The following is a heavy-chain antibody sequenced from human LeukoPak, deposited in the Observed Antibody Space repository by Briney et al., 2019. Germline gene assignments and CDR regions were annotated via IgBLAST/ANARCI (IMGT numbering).Heavy chain of an antibody. D-gene: IGHD3-10*01. Sequence: PSETLSLTCGVSGAPISSGTYYWSWIRQHPGKGLEWIGYISYSGSTYYNPSLRSRVTISVDTSKNQFSLKLSSVTAADTAVYYCATNSGSGTYSLYYFDSWGQGTLVTVSS. CDR1: GAPISSGTYY. CDR2: ISYSGST. J-gene: IGHJ4*02. V-gene: IGHV4-31*11. CDR3: ATNSGSGTYSLYYFDS.